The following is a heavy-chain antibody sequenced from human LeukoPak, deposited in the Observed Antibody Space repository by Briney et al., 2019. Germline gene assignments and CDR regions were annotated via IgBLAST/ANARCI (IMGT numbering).Heavy chain of an antibody. CDR2: IFASGST. CDR3: ARDLGYSGFDWAP. CDR1: GGSISTNY. Sequence: SETLSLTCTVSGGSISTNYWSWIRQPAGKGLEWIGRIFASGSTNYNPSLKSRITISVDTSKNQFSLNLTSVTAADAAVYYCARDLGYSGFDWAPWGQGTLVTVSS. V-gene: IGHV4-4*07. J-gene: IGHJ5*02. D-gene: IGHD5-12*01.